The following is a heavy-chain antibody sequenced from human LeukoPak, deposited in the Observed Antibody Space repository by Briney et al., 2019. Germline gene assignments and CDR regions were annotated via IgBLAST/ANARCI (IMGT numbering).Heavy chain of an antibody. J-gene: IGHJ5*02. V-gene: IGHV3-30*02. D-gene: IGHD3-10*01. CDR1: GFTFSSYG. CDR3: AKELMVRGRVSWFDP. CDR2: IRYDGSNK. Sequence: GGSLRLSCAASGFTFSSYGMHWVRQAPGKGLEWVAFIRYDGSNKYYADSVKGRFTISRDNSKNTLYLQMNSLRAEDTAVYYCAKELMVRGRVSWFDPWGQGTLVTVSS.